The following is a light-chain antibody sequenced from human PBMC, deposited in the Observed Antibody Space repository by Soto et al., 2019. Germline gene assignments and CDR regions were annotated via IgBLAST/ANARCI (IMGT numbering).Light chain of an antibody. CDR3: SSYAGRVV. Sequence: QSALTQPASVSGSPGQSITISCTGTSSDVGNYNLVSWYQQLPGKAPKLMIYEGTNRPSGVSNRFSGSKSGNTASLTISGLQAEDEAHYYCSSYAGRVVFGGGTKLTVL. CDR2: EGT. V-gene: IGLV2-23*01. CDR1: SSDVGNYNL. J-gene: IGLJ2*01.